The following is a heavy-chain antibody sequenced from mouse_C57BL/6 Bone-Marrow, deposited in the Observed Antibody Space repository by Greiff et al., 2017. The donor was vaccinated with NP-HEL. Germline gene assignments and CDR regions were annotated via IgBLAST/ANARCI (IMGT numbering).Heavy chain of an antibody. J-gene: IGHJ3*01. CDR1: GFTFSSYG. D-gene: IGHD1-1*01. Sequence: EVKLMESGGDLVKPGGSLKLSCAASGFTFSSYGMSWVRQTPDKRLEWVATISSGGSYTYYPDSVKGRFTLSRDNAKNTLYLQMSSLKSEGTAMYYGARTYYGSSPLAWFAYGGQGTLVTVSA. CDR2: ISSGGSYT. CDR3: ARTYYGSSPLAWFAY. V-gene: IGHV5-6*01.